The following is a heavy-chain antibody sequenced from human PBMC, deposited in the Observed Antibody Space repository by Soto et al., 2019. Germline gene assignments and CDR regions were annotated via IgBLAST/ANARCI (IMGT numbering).Heavy chain of an antibody. J-gene: IGHJ4*02. D-gene: IGHD4-17*01. V-gene: IGHV4-39*01. CDR3: ARRSTVTYDY. CDR1: GGSLTSNSYC. Sequence: QLQLQESGPELVKPSETLSLNCTVSGGSLTSNSYCWGWIRQPPGKGLEWIGSFYYSQSTYFNPSLKSRVTISVETSKNQYSLKLSAVTAADTAVYYCARRSTVTYDYWGQGILVTVSS. CDR2: FYYSQST.